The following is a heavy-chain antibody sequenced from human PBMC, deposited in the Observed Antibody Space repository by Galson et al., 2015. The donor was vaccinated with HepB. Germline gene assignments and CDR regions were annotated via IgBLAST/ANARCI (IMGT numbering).Heavy chain of an antibody. D-gene: IGHD2-2*01. J-gene: IGHJ1*01. CDR1: GGSISSGGYS. CDR2: IYHSGST. V-gene: IGHV4-30-2*01. CDR3: ARGDRYCSSTSCYGPYFQH. Sequence: TLSLTCAVYGGSISSGGYSWSWIRQPPGKGLEWIGYIYHSGSTYYNPSLKSRVTISVDRSKNQFSLKLSSVTAADTAVYYCARGDRYCSSTSCYGPYFQHWGQGTLVTVSS.